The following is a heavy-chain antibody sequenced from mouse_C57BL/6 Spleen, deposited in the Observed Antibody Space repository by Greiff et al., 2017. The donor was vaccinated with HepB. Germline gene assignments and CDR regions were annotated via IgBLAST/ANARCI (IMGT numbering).Heavy chain of an antibody. CDR3: ASEAVVARSYAMDY. Sequence: EVQLQESGAELVKPGASVKLSCTASGFNIKDYYMHWVKQRTEQGLAWIGRIDPEDGETKYAPQFQGKATIPADTSSNTAYRQLSSLTSEDTAVYYCASEAVVARSYAMDYWGQGTSVTVSA. D-gene: IGHD1-1*01. CDR1: GFNIKDYY. J-gene: IGHJ4*01. CDR2: IDPEDGET. V-gene: IGHV14-2*01.